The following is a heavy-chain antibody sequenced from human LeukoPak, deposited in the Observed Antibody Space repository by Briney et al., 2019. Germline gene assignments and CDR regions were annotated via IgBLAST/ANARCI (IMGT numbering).Heavy chain of an antibody. CDR3: ARVIIVGATPTHYYYYMDV. CDR1: GGSISSYY. V-gene: IGHV4-59*01. J-gene: IGHJ6*03. D-gene: IGHD1-26*01. CDR2: IYYSGST. Sequence: SETLSLTCTVSGGSISSYYWSWIRQPPGKGLEWIGYIYYSGSTNYNPSLKSRVTISVDTSKNQFSLKLSSVTAADTAVYYCARVIIVGATPTHYYYYMDVWGKGTTVTVSS.